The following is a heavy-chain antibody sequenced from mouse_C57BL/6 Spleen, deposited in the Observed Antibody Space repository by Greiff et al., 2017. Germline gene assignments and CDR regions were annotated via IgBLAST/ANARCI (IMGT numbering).Heavy chain of an antibody. CDR1: GYTFTSYW. CDR3: ARRDYSNKCEY. Sequence: QVQLQQPGAELVMPGASVKLSCKASGYTFTSYWMHWVKQRPGQGLEWIGEIDPSDSYTNYNQKFKGKSTLTVDKSSSTAYMKLRRRTTEETADEYGARRDYSNKCEYWGKGTRGTVSA. J-gene: IGHJ2*03. CDR2: IDPSDSYT. D-gene: IGHD2-5*01. V-gene: IGHV1-69*01.